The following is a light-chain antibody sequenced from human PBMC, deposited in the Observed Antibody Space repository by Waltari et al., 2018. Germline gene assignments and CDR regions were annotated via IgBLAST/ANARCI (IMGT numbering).Light chain of an antibody. CDR2: AVS. CDR3: ASFTNANTWV. V-gene: IGLV2-14*03. Sequence: QSALTHPASVSASPGQAITTSCTGTSSDIGSYHYVPWYQQHSGKAPNLIIFAVSARPSGFSNRFSASKSSNTASLTISGLQAEDEADYYCASFTNANTWVFGGGTKVTVL. J-gene: IGLJ3*02. CDR1: SSDIGSYHY.